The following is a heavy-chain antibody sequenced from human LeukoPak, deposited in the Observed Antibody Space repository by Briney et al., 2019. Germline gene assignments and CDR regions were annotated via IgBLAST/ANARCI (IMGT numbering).Heavy chain of an antibody. Sequence: GGPLRLSCAASGFTFSSYAMSWVRQAPGKGLEWVSAISGSGGSTYYADSVKGRFTISRDNSKNTLYLQMNSLRAEDTAVYYCARDLGYKDYVSAFDIWGQGTMVTVSS. CDR1: GFTFSSYA. D-gene: IGHD5-24*01. V-gene: IGHV3-23*01. J-gene: IGHJ3*02. CDR2: ISGSGGST. CDR3: ARDLGYKDYVSAFDI.